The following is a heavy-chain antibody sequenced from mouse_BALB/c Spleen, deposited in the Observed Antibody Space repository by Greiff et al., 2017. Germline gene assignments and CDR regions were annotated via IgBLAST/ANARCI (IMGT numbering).Heavy chain of an antibody. Sequence: EVHLVESGGGLVKPGGSLKLSCAASGFTFSDYYMYWVRQTPEKRLEWVATISDGGSYTYYPDSVKGRFTISRDNAKNNLYLQMSSLKSEDTAMYYCARGHYYGSEWFAYWGQGTLVTVSA. CDR2: ISDGGSYT. V-gene: IGHV5-4*02. D-gene: IGHD1-2*01. CDR1: GFTFSDYY. CDR3: ARGHYYGSEWFAY. J-gene: IGHJ3*01.